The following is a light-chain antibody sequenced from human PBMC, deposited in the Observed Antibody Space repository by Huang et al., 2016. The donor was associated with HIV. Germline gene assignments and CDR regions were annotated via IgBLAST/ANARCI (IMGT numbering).Light chain of an antibody. CDR1: QSVGVY. J-gene: IGKJ4*01. CDR3: QQRTKWPPVLT. Sequence: EIVLTQSPATLSLSPGDIATLSCRASQSVGVYLAWYQQKPGQAPRLLIFEASNRATGIPDRFSGSGSGTDFTLTIDSLQPDDFAIYYCQQRTKWPPVLTFGGGTRVEIK. V-gene: IGKV3-11*01. CDR2: EAS.